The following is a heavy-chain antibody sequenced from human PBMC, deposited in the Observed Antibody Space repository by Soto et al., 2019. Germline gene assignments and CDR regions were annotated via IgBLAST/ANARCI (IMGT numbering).Heavy chain of an antibody. Sequence: SQTLSLTCAITGDSVSSNSAGWSWVRQSPSRGLEWLGRTYYRSKWYYEYAVSVRGRITINPDTSKNQYSLQLNSVTLGDTAVYFCARREQYSWRCFDYWGQGTLVTVSS. CDR3: ARREQYSWRCFDY. CDR1: GDSVSSNSAG. V-gene: IGHV6-1*01. J-gene: IGHJ4*01. CDR2: TYYRSKWYY. D-gene: IGHD1-26*01.